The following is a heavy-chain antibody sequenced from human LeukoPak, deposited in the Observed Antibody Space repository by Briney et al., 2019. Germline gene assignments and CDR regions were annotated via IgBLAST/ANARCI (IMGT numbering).Heavy chain of an antibody. CDR3: ARDRSSGWFDP. D-gene: IGHD6-19*01. J-gene: IGHJ5*01. Sequence: GGSLRLSCAASGFTFSSYGMHWVRQAPGKGLEWVAVISYDGSNKYYADSVKGRFTISRDNSKNTLYLQMNSLRAEDTAVYYCARDRSSGWFDPWGQGTMVTVSS. CDR2: ISYDGSNK. V-gene: IGHV3-30*03. CDR1: GFTFSSYG.